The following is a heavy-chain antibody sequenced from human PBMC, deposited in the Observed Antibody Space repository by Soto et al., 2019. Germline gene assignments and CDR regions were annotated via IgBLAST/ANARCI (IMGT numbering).Heavy chain of an antibody. D-gene: IGHD2-21*02. CDR3: ARGNCSGDTCFFGGTH. CDR2: INSGGSRT. CDR1: GFTFSDHW. J-gene: IGHJ4*02. V-gene: IGHV3-74*01. Sequence: EVQLAESGGVLVQPGGSLRLSCVASGFTFSDHWMHWVRQAPGKGLVWVSRINSGGSRTNYADSVKGRFTISRDNAKNTLYRDMNSLSLEDTAVYYCARGNCSGDTCFFGGTHWGRGTLVTVSS.